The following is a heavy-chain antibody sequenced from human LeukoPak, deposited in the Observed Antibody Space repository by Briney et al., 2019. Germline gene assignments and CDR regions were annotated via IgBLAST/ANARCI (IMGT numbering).Heavy chain of an antibody. D-gene: IGHD6-13*01. J-gene: IGHJ6*02. Sequence: GGSLRLSCAASGFTFTDYAMTWVRQAPGKGLEWVSGISGSGDSTYHADSVRGRFAISRDNSKNTLYLQMNSLRAEDTAVYYCARDPYSSSWSYGMDVWGQGTAVTVSS. V-gene: IGHV3-23*01. CDR1: GFTFTDYA. CDR3: ARDPYSSSWSYGMDV. CDR2: ISGSGDST.